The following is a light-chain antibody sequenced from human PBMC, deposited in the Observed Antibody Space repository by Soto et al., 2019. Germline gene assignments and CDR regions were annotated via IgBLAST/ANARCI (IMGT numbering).Light chain of an antibody. J-gene: IGKJ2*01. CDR1: QSLLYSSNNKNY. V-gene: IGKV4-1*01. CDR3: QKYYLLYT. CDR2: CAS. Sequence: DIVMTQSPDSLAVSLGEQATINCKSSQSLLYSSNNKNYLAWYQQKPGQHPKLLVYCASSRDSGLPDRFSGSGYGTDFTFNISSVRGEDVAVYFCQKYYLLYTFGQGPKLGIK.